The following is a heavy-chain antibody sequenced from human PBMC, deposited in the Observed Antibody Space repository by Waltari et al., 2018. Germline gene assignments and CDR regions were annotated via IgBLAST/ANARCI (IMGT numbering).Heavy chain of an antibody. V-gene: IGHV4-34*01. CDR3: TRGGNYDFWSHRPFVDP. Sequence: QVQLQQWGAGLLGPSETLSLTCAVYCASFSDYYWGWVRRPPWKGLEWIGPIRHPGRKNYNPSIKSRVTISVDTPRSQCSLRLSSVTAADTALYFCTRGGNYDFWSHRPFVDPWGQGTLVTVSS. D-gene: IGHD3-3*01. J-gene: IGHJ5*02. CDR2: IRHPGRK. CDR1: CASFSDYY.